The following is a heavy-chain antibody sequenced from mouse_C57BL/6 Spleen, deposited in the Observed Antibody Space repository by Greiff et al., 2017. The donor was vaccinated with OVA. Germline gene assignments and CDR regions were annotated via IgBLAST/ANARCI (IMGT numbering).Heavy chain of an antibody. CDR2: IDPSDSYT. V-gene: IGHV1-50*01. Sequence: QVQLQQPGAELVKPGASVKLSCKASGYTFTSYWMQWVKQRPGQGLEWIGKIDPSDSYTNYNQKFKGKATLTVDTSSSTAYMQLSSLTSEDSAVYYCAVYYDGDYWGQGTSVTVSS. CDR3: AVYYDGDY. J-gene: IGHJ4*01. CDR1: GYTFTSYW.